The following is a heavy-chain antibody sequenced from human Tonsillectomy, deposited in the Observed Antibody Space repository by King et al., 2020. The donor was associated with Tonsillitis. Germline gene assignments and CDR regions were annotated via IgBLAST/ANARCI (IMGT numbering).Heavy chain of an antibody. J-gene: IGHJ6*02. D-gene: IGHD3-10*01. CDR2: IRNKVKSYST. V-gene: IGHV3-72*01. CDR3: GTMVRQQPPAYDDMDV. CDR1: GFSLSDHN. Sequence: VQLVQSGGGLVQPGGSLRLSCVASGFSLSDHNLDWVRQAPGKGLEWVGRIRNKVKSYSTEYAASVKDRFTISRDDSKNSLYLQMNSLKTEDTPVYYCGTMVRQQPPAYDDMDVWGQGATVTVSS.